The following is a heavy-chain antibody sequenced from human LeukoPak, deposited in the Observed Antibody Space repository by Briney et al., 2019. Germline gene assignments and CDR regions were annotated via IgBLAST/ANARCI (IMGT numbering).Heavy chain of an antibody. CDR1: GFTFSSYE. V-gene: IGHV3-48*03. CDR3: AKTVLRFLEWLLPFDY. D-gene: IGHD3-3*01. CDR2: ISSNDNTI. Sequence: GGSLRLSCAASGFTFSSYEMNWVRQAPGKGLEWVSYISSNDNTIYYAGSVKGRFTISRDNAKNSLYLQMNSLRAEDTAVYYCAKTVLRFLEWLLPFDYWGQGTLVTVSS. J-gene: IGHJ4*02.